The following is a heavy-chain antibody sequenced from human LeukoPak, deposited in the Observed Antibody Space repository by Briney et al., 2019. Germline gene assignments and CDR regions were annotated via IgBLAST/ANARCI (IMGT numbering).Heavy chain of an antibody. CDR2: INHSGST. D-gene: IGHD2-15*01. J-gene: IGHJ4*02. CDR3: ARVVVVVAATHIDY. V-gene: IGHV4-34*01. Sequence: SETLSLTCAVYGGSFSGYYWSWIRQPPGKGLEWIGEINHSGSTNYNPSLKSRVTISEDTSKNQFSLKLSSVTAADTAVYYCARVVVVVAATHIDYWGQGTLVTVSS. CDR1: GGSFSGYY.